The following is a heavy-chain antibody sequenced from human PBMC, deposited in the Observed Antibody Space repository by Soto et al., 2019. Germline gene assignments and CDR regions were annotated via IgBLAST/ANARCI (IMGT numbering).Heavy chain of an antibody. CDR1: GGSISSSSYY. D-gene: IGHD3-3*01. V-gene: IGHV4-39*01. Sequence: PSETLSLTCTVSGGSISSSSYYWGWIRQPPGKGLEWIGSIYYSGSTYYNPSLKSRVTISVDTSKNQFSLKLSSVTAADTAVYYCARRVFGVVITVFDYWGQGTLVTVSS. CDR2: IYYSGST. J-gene: IGHJ4*02. CDR3: ARRVFGVVITVFDY.